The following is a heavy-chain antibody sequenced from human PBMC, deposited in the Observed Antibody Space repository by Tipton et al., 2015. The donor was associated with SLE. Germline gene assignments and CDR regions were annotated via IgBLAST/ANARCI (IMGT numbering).Heavy chain of an antibody. J-gene: IGHJ4*02. Sequence: QLVQSGPEVKKPGESLKISCKASGYTYSNYWIGWVRQMPGKGLEWMGIIYPGDSETRYSPPFRGQVTISVDKSISTAYLQWSSLKASDIATYYCARRGGSLKFFDSWGQGTLVTVSS. CDR1: GYTYSNYW. CDR3: ARRGGSLKFFDS. D-gene: IGHD3-16*01. CDR2: IYPGDSET. V-gene: IGHV5-51*03.